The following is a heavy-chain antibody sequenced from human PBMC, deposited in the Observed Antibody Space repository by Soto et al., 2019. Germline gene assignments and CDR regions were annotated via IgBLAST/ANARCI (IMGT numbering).Heavy chain of an antibody. CDR3: ARGVQYNWFDP. Sequence: QVQLQQWGAGLLKPSETLSLTCAVYGGSFSGYYWSWIRQPPGKGLEWIGEINHSGSTNYNPSLKSRVTXSXXTSENQFSLKLSSVTAADTAVYYCARGVQYNWFDPWGQGTLVTVSS. CDR2: INHSGST. J-gene: IGHJ5*02. V-gene: IGHV4-34*01. CDR1: GGSFSGYY.